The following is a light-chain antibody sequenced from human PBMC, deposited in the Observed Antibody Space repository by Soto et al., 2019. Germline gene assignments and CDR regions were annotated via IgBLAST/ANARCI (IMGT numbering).Light chain of an antibody. V-gene: IGLV2-14*03. Sequence: QSALTQPASVSGSPGQSITISCTGTSSDIGAYNYVSWYQQHPGKAPKLMVYEISNRPSGISNRFSGSRSGNTTSLSISGLQAEGEADYYCSSYSSAIAFVFGTGTKLTVL. CDR1: SSDIGAYNY. CDR3: SSYSSAIAFV. CDR2: EIS. J-gene: IGLJ1*01.